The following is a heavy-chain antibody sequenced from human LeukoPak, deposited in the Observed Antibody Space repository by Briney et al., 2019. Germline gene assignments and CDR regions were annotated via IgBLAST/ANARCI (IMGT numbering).Heavy chain of an antibody. CDR3: ARGGPNMVRGVIIRDLDY. CDR1: GGSFSGYY. D-gene: IGHD3-10*01. Sequence: SETLSLTCAVYGGSFSGYYWSWIRQPPGKGLECIGEINHSGSTNYNPSLKSRVTISVDTSKNQFSLKLSSVTAADTAVYYCARGGPNMVRGVIIRDLDYWGQGTLVTVSS. J-gene: IGHJ4*02. CDR2: INHSGST. V-gene: IGHV4-34*01.